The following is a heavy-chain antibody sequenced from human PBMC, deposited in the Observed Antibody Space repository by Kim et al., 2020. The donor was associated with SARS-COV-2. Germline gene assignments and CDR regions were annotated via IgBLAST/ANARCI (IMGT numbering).Heavy chain of an antibody. CDR2: ISGDGGST. Sequence: GGSLRLSCAASGFTFDDYAMHWVRQAPGKGLEWVSLISGDGGSTYYADSVKGRFTISRDNSKNSLYLQMNSLRTEDTALYYCAKDIGDTIFGVVIDYGPGYWGQGTLVTVSS. D-gene: IGHD3-3*01. V-gene: IGHV3-43*02. CDR1: GFTFDDYA. J-gene: IGHJ4*02. CDR3: AKDIGDTIFGVVIDYGPGY.